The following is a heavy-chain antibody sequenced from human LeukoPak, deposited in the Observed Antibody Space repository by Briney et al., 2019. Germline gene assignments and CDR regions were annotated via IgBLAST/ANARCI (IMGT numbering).Heavy chain of an antibody. CDR3: ARESRAAIDY. CDR1: GFSFTDYT. D-gene: IGHD2-15*01. V-gene: IGHV3-21*01. CDR2: ISTSSTLI. J-gene: IGHJ4*02. Sequence: GGSLRLSCGASGFSFTDYTFNWVRQAPGKGLQWVSSISTSSTLIYYADSVKGRFTVSRDNAKNSLYLQMNCLRVDDTAVYYCARESRAAIDYWGQGTLVTVSS.